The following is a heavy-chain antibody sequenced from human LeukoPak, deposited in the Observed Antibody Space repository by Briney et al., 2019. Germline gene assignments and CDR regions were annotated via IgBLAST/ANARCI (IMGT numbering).Heavy chain of an antibody. CDR1: GGSFSGYY. CDR2: TNHSGST. V-gene: IGHV4-34*01. Sequence: PSETLSLTCAVYGGSFSGYYWSWIRQPPGKGLEWIGETNHSGSTNYNPSLKSRVTISVDTSKNQFSLKLSSVTAADTAVYYCARQDAAGTVDGYYYYYYMDVWGKGTTVTVSS. J-gene: IGHJ6*03. CDR3: ARQDAAGTVDGYYYYYYMDV. D-gene: IGHD6-13*01.